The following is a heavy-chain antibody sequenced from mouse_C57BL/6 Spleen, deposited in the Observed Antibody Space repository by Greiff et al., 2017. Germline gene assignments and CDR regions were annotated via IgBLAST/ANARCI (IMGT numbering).Heavy chain of an antibody. J-gene: IGHJ3*01. CDR2: ISYDGSN. CDR1: GYSITSGYY. D-gene: IGHD1-1*01. Sequence: VQLKESGPGLVKPSQSLSLTCSVTGYSITSGYYWNWIRQFPGNKLEWMGYISYDGSNNYNPSPKNRISITRDTSKNQFFLKLNSVTTEDTATYYCARDPVYYGSSPWFAYWGQGTLVTVSA. V-gene: IGHV3-6*01. CDR3: ARDPVYYGSSPWFAY.